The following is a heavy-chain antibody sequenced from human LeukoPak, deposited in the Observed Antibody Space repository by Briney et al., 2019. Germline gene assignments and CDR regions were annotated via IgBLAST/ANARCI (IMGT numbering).Heavy chain of an antibody. CDR3: AREDTAMVIPFDY. Sequence: GGSLRLSCAASGFTFSSYSMKWVRQAPGKGLEWVSSISSSSSNIYYADSVKGRFTISRDNAKNSLYLQMNSLRAEDTAVYYCAREDTAMVIPFDYWGQGTLVTVSS. J-gene: IGHJ4*02. CDR2: ISSSSSNI. V-gene: IGHV3-21*01. CDR1: GFTFSSYS. D-gene: IGHD5-18*01.